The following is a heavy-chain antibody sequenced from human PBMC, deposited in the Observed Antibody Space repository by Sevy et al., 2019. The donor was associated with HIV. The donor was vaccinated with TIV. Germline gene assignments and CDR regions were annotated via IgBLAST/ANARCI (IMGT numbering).Heavy chain of an antibody. CDR1: GYEFTNFG. CDR3: ARERLSYYYGMDV. J-gene: IGHJ6*02. D-gene: IGHD3-10*01. CDR2: ISPYNGNT. Sequence: ASVKVSCKTSGYEFTNFGISWVRQAPGQGLEWMGWISPYNGNTNYAQNFQGRVTLTTDTSTSTAYMEVSSLRSEDTAVYYCARERLSYYYGMDVWGQGTTVTVS. V-gene: IGHV1-18*01.